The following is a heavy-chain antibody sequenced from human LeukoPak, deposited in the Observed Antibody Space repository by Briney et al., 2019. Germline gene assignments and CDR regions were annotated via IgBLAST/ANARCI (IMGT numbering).Heavy chain of an antibody. CDR2: IQYDRTNE. CDR3: AKDRCSNGIGCYYYYMEV. V-gene: IGHV3-30*02. CDR1: GFTFSSYS. J-gene: IGHJ6*03. Sequence: AGGSLRLSCAASGFTFSSYSMNWVRQAPGKGLEWVAYIQYDRTNEQYAHSVKGRFRISRDNSNNILYLQMNSLRTEDTAVYYCAKDRCSNGIGCYYYYMEVWGKGTTVTISS. D-gene: IGHD2-8*01.